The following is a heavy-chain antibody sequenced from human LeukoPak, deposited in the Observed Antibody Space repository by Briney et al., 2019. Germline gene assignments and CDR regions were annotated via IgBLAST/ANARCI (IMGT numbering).Heavy chain of an antibody. CDR3: ASSVSIVVVPAAIEN. V-gene: IGHV3-11*04. CDR1: GFTLTDKY. D-gene: IGHD2-2*01. CDR2: INNVGDII. Sequence: PGGSLRLSCAASGFTLTDKYMSWIRQAPGKGLEWVAYINNVGDIIYYADSVKGRFTISRDTAKQSLYLQMNSLRAEDTAVYYCASSVSIVVVPAAIENWGQGTMVTVSS. J-gene: IGHJ3*01.